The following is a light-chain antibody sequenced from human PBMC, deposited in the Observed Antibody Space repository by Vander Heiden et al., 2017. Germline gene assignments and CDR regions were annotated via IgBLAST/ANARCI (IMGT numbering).Light chain of an antibody. CDR3: TSYTSRTTWV. CDR2: DVS. V-gene: IGLV2-14*03. J-gene: IGLJ2*01. Sequence: QSPLPQPAPVSGSPGQSITISCTGTSSAVGGYNYVSWYQQHPGKAPKVMIYDVSNRPSGVSNRFSGSKSGNTASLTISGLQAEDEADYYCTSYTSRTTWVFGGGTKLTVL. CDR1: SSAVGGYNY.